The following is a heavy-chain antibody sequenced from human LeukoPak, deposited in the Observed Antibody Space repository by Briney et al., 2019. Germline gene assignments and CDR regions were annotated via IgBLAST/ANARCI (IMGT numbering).Heavy chain of an antibody. Sequence: ASVKVPCKASGGTFSSYAISWVRQAPGQGLDWMGGSIPIFGTANYAQKFQGRVTITADESTSTAYMELSSLRSEDTAVYYCARVHAFDIWGQGTMVTVSS. V-gene: IGHV1-69*01. J-gene: IGHJ3*02. CDR2: SIPIFGTA. CDR3: ARVHAFDI. CDR1: GGTFSSYA.